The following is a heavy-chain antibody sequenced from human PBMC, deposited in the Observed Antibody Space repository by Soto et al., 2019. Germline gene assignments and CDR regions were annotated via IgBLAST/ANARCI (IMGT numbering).Heavy chain of an antibody. CDR2: ISGSGDST. CDR1: GFTFSSCS. CDR3: AKGSGGWPYYCDH. V-gene: IGHV3-23*01. Sequence: EVQVLESGGGLVQPGGSLRLSCAASGFTFSSCSMRWVRQAPGKGLEWVSAISGSGDSTDYADSVRGRFTISRDNSKNTLYLQMDSLRAEDTAVYFCAKGSGGWPYYCDHWGRGTLVTVSS. J-gene: IGHJ4*02. D-gene: IGHD2-15*01.